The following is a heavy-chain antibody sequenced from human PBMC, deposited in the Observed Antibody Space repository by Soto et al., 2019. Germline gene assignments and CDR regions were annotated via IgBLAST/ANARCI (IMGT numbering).Heavy chain of an antibody. CDR3: ARSDITITYVGVIVRRGVDV. CDR2: IYYSGST. J-gene: IGHJ6*02. D-gene: IGHD3-16*02. Sequence: PSETLSLTCTVSGRSISSVNYYWSWIRQPPGKGLEWIGYIYYSGSTYYNPSLRSRVTISVDTSKNQFSLKLSSVTAADTAVYYCARSDITITYVGVIVRRGVDVWGQGTTVTVSS. V-gene: IGHV4-30-4*01. CDR1: GRSISSVNYY.